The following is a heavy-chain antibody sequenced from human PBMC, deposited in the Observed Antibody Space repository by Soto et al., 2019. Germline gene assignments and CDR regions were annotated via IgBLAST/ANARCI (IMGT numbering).Heavy chain of an antibody. D-gene: IGHD2-2*01. Sequence: EVQLLESGGGLVQPGGSLRLSCAASGFAFGAYAMTWVRQAPGKGLEWVSVISGAGGNTYYADSVKGRFTVSRDNSKKMLYMEMNSLRVEDTAIYYCAKDPVPQLLPSWWVDPWGQGTRVTVSS. CDR3: AKDPVPQLLPSWWVDP. J-gene: IGHJ5*02. CDR1: GFAFGAYA. CDR2: ISGAGGNT. V-gene: IGHV3-23*01.